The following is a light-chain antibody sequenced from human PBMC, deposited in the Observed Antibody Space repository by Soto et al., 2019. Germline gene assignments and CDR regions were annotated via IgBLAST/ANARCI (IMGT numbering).Light chain of an antibody. J-gene: IGLJ1*01. CDR1: SSDVGAYIF. Sequence: QSVLTQPPSASGSPGQSVTISCTGTSSDVGAYIFVSWYQQHPGKAPKLMVYDVNRRPPGVPDRFFGSKSGNTASLTVSGLQAEDEADYYCSSYTSSNTPYVFGTGTKVTVL. CDR3: SSYTSSNTPYV. CDR2: DVN. V-gene: IGLV2-8*01.